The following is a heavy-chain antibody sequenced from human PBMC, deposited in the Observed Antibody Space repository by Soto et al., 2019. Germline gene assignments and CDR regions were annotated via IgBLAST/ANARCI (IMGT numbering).Heavy chain of an antibody. Sequence: TLSLACPVSGASISSGGSYWGWIRQPPGKGLEWIGYIYYSGNTYFNPSLKSRVTLSVDTSKNQFSLNLSSVTAADTAVYSCVRYCSTTKCPFDYWGQGTLVTVYS. D-gene: IGHD2-2*01. CDR3: VRYCSTTKCPFDY. V-gene: IGHV4-30-4*01. J-gene: IGHJ4*02. CDR2: IYYSGNT. CDR1: GASISSGGSY.